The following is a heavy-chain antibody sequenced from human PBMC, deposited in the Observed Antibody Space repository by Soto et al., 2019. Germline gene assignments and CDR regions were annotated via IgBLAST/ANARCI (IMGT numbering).Heavy chain of an antibody. Sequence: QVQLVQSGAEVKKPGSSVKVSCKASGGTFSSYAISWVRQAPGQGLEWMGGIIPIFGTANYAQKFQGRVTITADQSTSTAYMERSSLRCEDTAVYYCARDGPPSGSGSYKLYYYYGMDVWGQGPTVTVSS. D-gene: IGHD3-10*01. CDR1: GGTFSSYA. V-gene: IGHV1-69*01. CDR2: IIPIFGTA. J-gene: IGHJ6*02. CDR3: ARDGPPSGSGSYKLYYYYGMDV.